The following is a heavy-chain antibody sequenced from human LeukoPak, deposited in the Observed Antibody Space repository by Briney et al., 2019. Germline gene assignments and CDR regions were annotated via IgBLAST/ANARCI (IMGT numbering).Heavy chain of an antibody. CDR2: ISSSSSYI. J-gene: IGHJ4*02. CDR1: GFTFSSYS. D-gene: IGHD3-10*01. V-gene: IGHV3-21*01. CDR3: ARDQRDYGSGSYAFDY. Sequence: GGSLRLSCAASGFTFSSYSMNWVRQAPGKGLEWVSSISSSSSYIYYADSVKGRFTISRDNAKNSLYLQMNSLRAEDTAVYYCARDQRDYGSGSYAFDYWGQGTLVTVSS.